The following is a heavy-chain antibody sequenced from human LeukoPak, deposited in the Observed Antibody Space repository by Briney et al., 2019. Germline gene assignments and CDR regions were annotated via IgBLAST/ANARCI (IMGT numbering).Heavy chain of an antibody. D-gene: IGHD2-2*01. CDR3: ARERACGASSCVAYYFDS. V-gene: IGHV3-21*01. J-gene: IGHJ4*02. Sequence: GGSLRLSCAASGVTSSNDGMDWVRQAPGQGLEWVSSSSASSTYIWYADSVKGRFTISRDNAKSSLYLQMDSLRAEDTAVYYCARERACGASSCVAYYFDSWGQGTLVTVSS. CDR2: SSASSTYI. CDR1: GVTSSNDG.